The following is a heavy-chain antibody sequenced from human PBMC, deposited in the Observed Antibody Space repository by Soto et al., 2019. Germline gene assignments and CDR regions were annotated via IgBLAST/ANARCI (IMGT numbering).Heavy chain of an antibody. Sequence: GGSLRLSCAASGFTFSSYSMNWVRQAPGKGLEWVSYISSSSSTIYYADSVKGRFTISRDNAKNSLYLQMNSLRAEDTAVYYCARVNRVGDFQHWGQGTLVTVSS. J-gene: IGHJ1*01. CDR1: GFTFSSYS. V-gene: IGHV3-48*01. D-gene: IGHD3-10*01. CDR2: ISSSSSTI. CDR3: ARVNRVGDFQH.